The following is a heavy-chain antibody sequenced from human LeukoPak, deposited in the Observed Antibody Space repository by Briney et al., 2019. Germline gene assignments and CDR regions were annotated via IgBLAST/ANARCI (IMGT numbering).Heavy chain of an antibody. CDR2: ISAYNGNT. V-gene: IGHV1-18*01. CDR1: GYTFTSYG. D-gene: IGHD2-2*01. J-gene: IGHJ4*02. Sequence: ASVKVSCKASGYTFTSYGISWVRQAPGQGLEWMGWISAYNGNTNYAQKLQGRVTMTTDTSTSTAYMELRSLRSDDTAVYYCARDGRYCNSPSCYIDYWGQGTLVTVSS. CDR3: ARDGRYCNSPSCYIDY.